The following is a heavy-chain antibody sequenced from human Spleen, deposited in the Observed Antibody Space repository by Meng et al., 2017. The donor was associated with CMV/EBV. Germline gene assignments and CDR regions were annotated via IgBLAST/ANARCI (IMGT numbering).Heavy chain of an antibody. CDR1: GDTFSTYA. CDR2: ISPILGTT. J-gene: IGHJ3*02. D-gene: IGHD3-3*01. Sequence: SVKVSCKTSGDTFSTYAISWVRQAPGQGLEWMGGISPILGTTNYAQDFQGRVTITTDESTSTAYLELRSLRSEDTAVYYCARDLSFTSLYAFHIWGQGTMVTVSS. V-gene: IGHV1-69*05. CDR3: ARDLSFTSLYAFHI.